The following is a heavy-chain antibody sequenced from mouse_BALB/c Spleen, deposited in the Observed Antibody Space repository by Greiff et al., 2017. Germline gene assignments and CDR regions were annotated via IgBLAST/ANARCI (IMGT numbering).Heavy chain of an antibody. CDR1: GFTFSSYG. Sequence: EVKVVESGGGLVQPGGSLKLSCAASGFTFSSYGMSWVRQTPDKRLELVATINSNGGSTYYPDSVKGRFTISRDNAKNTLYLQMSSLKSEDTAMYYCARTGTWDYWGQGTTLTVSS. CDR2: INSNGGST. J-gene: IGHJ2*01. V-gene: IGHV5-6-3*01. D-gene: IGHD4-1*01. CDR3: ARTGTWDY.